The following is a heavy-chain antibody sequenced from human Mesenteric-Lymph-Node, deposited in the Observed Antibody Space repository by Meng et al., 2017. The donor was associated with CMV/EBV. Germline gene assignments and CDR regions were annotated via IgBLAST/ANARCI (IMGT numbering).Heavy chain of an antibody. Sequence: SETLSLTCTVSGGSISSSSYYWGWIRQPPGKGLEWIGSIYYSGSTYYNPSLKSRVTISVDTSKNQFSLKLSSVTAADTAVYYCARGGSAVLELRVFEYWGQGTLVTVSS. CDR2: IYYSGST. V-gene: IGHV4-39*07. CDR1: GGSISSSSYY. D-gene: IGHD1-7*01. J-gene: IGHJ4*02. CDR3: ARGGSAVLELRVFEY.